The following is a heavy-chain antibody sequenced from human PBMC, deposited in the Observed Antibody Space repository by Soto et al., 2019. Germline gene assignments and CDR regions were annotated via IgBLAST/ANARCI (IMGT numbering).Heavy chain of an antibody. Sequence: GWSLRLSCAASGFSFHEYTMNWVRQAPGKGLEWVSFIYGAASGIYYADSVKGRFTISRDNSRNTVYLQMNNLRAEDTAVYYCAKDRHPYGVWDIDWWGQGARVTVSS. D-gene: IGHD4-17*01. CDR2: IYGAASGI. CDR1: GFSFHEYT. V-gene: IGHV3-23*01. J-gene: IGHJ4*02. CDR3: AKDRHPYGVWDIDW.